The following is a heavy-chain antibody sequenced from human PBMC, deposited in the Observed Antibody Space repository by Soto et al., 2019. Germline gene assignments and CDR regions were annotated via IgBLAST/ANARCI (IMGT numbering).Heavy chain of an antibody. CDR1: NGSLSSNC. Sequence: SETLSLTCTVSNGSLSSNCWSWIRQSPGKGLEWIGNIYYSGSTNYNPSLKSRVTMSVDTSKNQFTLKLSSVTAADTGVYFCARSFMVPVDFFASWGQGTLFTFSS. V-gene: IGHV4-59*01. J-gene: IGHJ4*02. CDR2: IYYSGST. D-gene: IGHD3-10*01. CDR3: ARSFMVPVDFFAS.